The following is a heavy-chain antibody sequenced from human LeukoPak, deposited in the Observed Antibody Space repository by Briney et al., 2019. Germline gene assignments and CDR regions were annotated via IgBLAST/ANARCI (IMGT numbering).Heavy chain of an antibody. Sequence: SQTLSLTCTVSGGSISSGSYYWSWIRQPAGKGLEWIGRIYTSGSTHYNPSLKSRVTISVDTSKNQFSLKLSSVTAADTAVYYCARDELSASNDYWGQGTLVTVSS. CDR1: GGSISSGSYY. CDR2: IYTSGST. CDR3: ARDELSASNDY. J-gene: IGHJ4*02. D-gene: IGHD3-16*02. V-gene: IGHV4-61*02.